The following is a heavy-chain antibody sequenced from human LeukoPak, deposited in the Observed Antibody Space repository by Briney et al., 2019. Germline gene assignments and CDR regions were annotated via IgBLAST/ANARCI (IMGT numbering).Heavy chain of an antibody. J-gene: IGHJ4*02. CDR2: IYSSGST. Sequence: GGSLRLSCAASGFTVSSNYMSWVRQAPGKGLEWVSVIYSSGSTYYADSVKGRFTISRDNSKNTLYLQMNSLRAEDTAVYYCAKEPRSIAVAAYFDYWGQGTLVTVSS. V-gene: IGHV3-53*01. CDR1: GFTVSSNY. D-gene: IGHD6-19*01. CDR3: AKEPRSIAVAAYFDY.